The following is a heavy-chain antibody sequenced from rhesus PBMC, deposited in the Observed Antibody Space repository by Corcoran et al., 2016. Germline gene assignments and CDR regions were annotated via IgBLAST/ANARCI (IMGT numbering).Heavy chain of an antibody. J-gene: IGHJ4*01. CDR2: ISGGSGST. CDR1: GGSISGYY. V-gene: IGHV4-143*01. D-gene: IGHD3S6*01. Sequence: QMQLQESGPGVVKPSETLSLTCAVSGGSISGYYLWSWIRQPPGKGLEWIGYISGGSGSTSYHPSRKSRVSISIDTSKNQFSLKLSSVTAADTAVYYCARGYYEDDYGYYYTPYYFDYWGQGVLVTVSS. CDR3: ARGYYEDDYGYYYTPYYFDY.